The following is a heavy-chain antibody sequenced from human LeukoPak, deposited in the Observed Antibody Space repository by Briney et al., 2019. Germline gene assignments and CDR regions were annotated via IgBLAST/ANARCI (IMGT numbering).Heavy chain of an antibody. Sequence: SETLSLTCAVYGGSFSGYYWSWIRQPPGKGREWIGEINESGSTNHNRSLKSRATISVDTSTNQLSLKLSSVTAADTAVYYCARGVGVRYFDWLPSFDYWGQGTLVTVSS. V-gene: IGHV4-34*04. CDR1: GGSFSGYY. J-gene: IGHJ4*02. CDR3: ARGVGVRYFDWLPSFDY. D-gene: IGHD3-9*01. CDR2: INESGST.